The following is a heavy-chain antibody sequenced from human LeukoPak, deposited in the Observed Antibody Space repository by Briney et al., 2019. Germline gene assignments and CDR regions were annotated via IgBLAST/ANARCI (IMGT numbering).Heavy chain of an antibody. CDR1: GYTFTGYY. D-gene: IGHD4-17*01. CDR3: ARTTRLYGDLPGDY. CDR2: INPNSGGT. Sequence: ASVKVPCKASGYTFTGYYMHWVRQAPGQGLEWMGRINPNSGGTNYAQKFQGRVTMTRDTSISTAYMELSRLRSDDTAVYYCARTTRLYGDLPGDYWGQGTLVTVSS. J-gene: IGHJ4*02. V-gene: IGHV1-2*06.